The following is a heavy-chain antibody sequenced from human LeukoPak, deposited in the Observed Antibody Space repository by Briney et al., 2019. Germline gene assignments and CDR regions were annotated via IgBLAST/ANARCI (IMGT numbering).Heavy chain of an antibody. CDR2: ISYDGSNK. V-gene: IGHV3-30*18. CDR3: AKDTLLGYCSGGSCPLPIDY. D-gene: IGHD2-15*01. CDR1: GFTFSSYG. Sequence: GGSLRLSCAASGFTFSSYGMHWVRQAPGKGLEWVAVISYDGSNKYYADSVKGRFTISRDNSKNTLYLQMNSLRAEDTAAYYCAKDTLLGYCSGGSCPLPIDYWGQGTLVTVSS. J-gene: IGHJ4*02.